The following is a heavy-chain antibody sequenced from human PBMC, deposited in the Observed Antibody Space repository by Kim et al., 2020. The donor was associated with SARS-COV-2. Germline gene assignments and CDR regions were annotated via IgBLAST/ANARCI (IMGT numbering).Heavy chain of an antibody. CDR3: AISHMGFDY. CDR1: GFTFSSYT. J-gene: IGHJ4*02. CDR2: ISSSSSYI. V-gene: IGHV3-21*01. Sequence: GGSLRLSCAASGFTFSSYTMNWVRQAPGKGLEWVSFISSSSSYISYADSVKGRFTISRENAKNSLYLQMNSLRAEDTAIYYCAISHMGFDYWGQGTLVTVSS.